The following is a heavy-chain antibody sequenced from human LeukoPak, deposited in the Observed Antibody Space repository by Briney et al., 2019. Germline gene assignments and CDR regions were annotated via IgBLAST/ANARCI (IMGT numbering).Heavy chain of an antibody. V-gene: IGHV4-34*01. CDR2: INHSGST. CDR1: GGSFSGYY. Sequence: SETLSLTCAVYGGSFSGYYWSWIRQPPGKGLEWIGEINHSGSTNYNPSLKSRVTISVDTSKNQFSLKLSSVTAADTAVYYCARGLAHYDFWSGYSSLGDQYYFDYWGQGTLVAVSS. D-gene: IGHD3-3*01. CDR3: ARGLAHYDFWSGYSSLGDQYYFDY. J-gene: IGHJ4*02.